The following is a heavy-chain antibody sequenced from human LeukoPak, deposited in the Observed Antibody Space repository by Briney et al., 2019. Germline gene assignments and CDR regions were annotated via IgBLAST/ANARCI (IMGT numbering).Heavy chain of an antibody. J-gene: IGHJ4*01. CDR1: GGSISTTSYY. CDR3: ARYDYYGSGSPDY. Sequence: SETPSLTCIVSGGSISTTSYYWGWIRQPPGKGLEWIGSIYYSGSTYYTPSLKSRVTISVDTSKNQFSLKLTSVTAADTAVYYCARYDYYGSGSPDYWGQGTLVTVSS. V-gene: IGHV4-39*01. D-gene: IGHD3-10*01. CDR2: IYYSGST.